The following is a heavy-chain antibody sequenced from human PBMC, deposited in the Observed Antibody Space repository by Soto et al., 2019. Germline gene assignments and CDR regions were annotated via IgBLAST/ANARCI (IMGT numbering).Heavy chain of an antibody. Sequence: GGSLRLSCAVSGFTFSSYAMSWVRQAPGKGLEWVSFISGSGGSTYYADSVKGRFTISRDNSKNTLYLQMNSLRAEDTAVYYCAKRGSSADLFHFDYWGQGTLVTVSS. D-gene: IGHD3-10*01. J-gene: IGHJ4*02. CDR1: GFTFSSYA. CDR3: AKRGSSADLFHFDY. V-gene: IGHV3-23*01. CDR2: ISGSGGST.